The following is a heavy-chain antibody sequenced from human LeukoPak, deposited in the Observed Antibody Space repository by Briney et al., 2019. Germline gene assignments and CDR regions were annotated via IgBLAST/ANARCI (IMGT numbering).Heavy chain of an antibody. CDR1: GFTVSSNY. D-gene: IGHD3-10*01. CDR3: AREFGSGSYYYDY. Sequence: GGSLRLSCAASGFTVSSNYMSWVRQAPGKGLEWVSAISASGGLPYYADSVKGRFTISRDNFKNTLYLQMNSLRTEDTAVYYCAREFGSGSYYYDYWGQGTLVTVSS. J-gene: IGHJ4*02. V-gene: IGHV3-53*01. CDR2: ISASGGLP.